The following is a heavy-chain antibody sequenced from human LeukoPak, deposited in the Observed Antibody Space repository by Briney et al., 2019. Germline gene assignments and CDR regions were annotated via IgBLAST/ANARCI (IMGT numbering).Heavy chain of an antibody. V-gene: IGHV1-8*01. D-gene: IGHD3-10*01. Sequence: ASVKVSCKASGYTFTSYDINWVRQATGQGLEWMGWMNPNSGNTGYAQKFQGRVTMTRNTSISTAYMELSSLRSEDTAVYYCARGWPVLLWFGESYDAFDIWGQGTMVTVSS. CDR1: GYTFTSYD. CDR2: MNPNSGNT. J-gene: IGHJ3*02. CDR3: ARGWPVLLWFGESYDAFDI.